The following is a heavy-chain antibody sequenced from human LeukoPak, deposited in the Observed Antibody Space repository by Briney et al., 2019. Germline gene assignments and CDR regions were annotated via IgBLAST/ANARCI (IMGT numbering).Heavy chain of an antibody. CDR2: MNPNSGNT. CDR1: GYTFTSYD. D-gene: IGHD1/OR15-1a*01. Sequence: GASVKVSCKASGYTFTSYDINWVRQATGQGLEWMGWMNPNSGNTGYAQKFQGRVTMTRNTSISTAYMGLSSLRSEDTAVYYCARGAHNNVYPNWFDPWGQGTLVTVSS. J-gene: IGHJ5*02. CDR3: ARGAHNNVYPNWFDP. V-gene: IGHV1-8*01.